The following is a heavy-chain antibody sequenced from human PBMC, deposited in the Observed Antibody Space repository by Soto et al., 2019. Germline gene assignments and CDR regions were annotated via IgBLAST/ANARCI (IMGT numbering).Heavy chain of an antibody. J-gene: IGHJ4*02. CDR3: AHRRPVGGWGVEQQTFDY. V-gene: IGHV2-5*01. Sequence: QITLKESGPTLVKPTQTLTLTCTFSGFSLSTSGVGVGWIRQPPGKALEWLALIYWNDDKRYSPSLKSRLTITKDTSKNQVVLTMTNMDPVDTATYYCAHRRPVGGWGVEQQTFDYWGQGTLVTVSS. D-gene: IGHD6-13*01. CDR1: GFSLSTSGVG. CDR2: IYWNDDK.